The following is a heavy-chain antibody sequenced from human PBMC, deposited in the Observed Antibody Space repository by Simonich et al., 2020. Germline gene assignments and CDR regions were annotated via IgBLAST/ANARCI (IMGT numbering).Heavy chain of an antibody. CDR1: GYTFPGSY. Sequence: QVQLVQSGAEVKKPGASVTVSCKASGYTFPGSYMHWVRQAPGQGLEWMGRLNPNRGRTNYAQKLHGRVTMTRDTSISTAYMELSRLRSDDTAVYYCARDGGNCSGGSCYWYFDLWGRGTLVTVSS. J-gene: IGHJ2*01. D-gene: IGHD2-15*01. CDR3: ARDGGNCSGGSCYWYFDL. V-gene: IGHV1-2*06. CDR2: LNPNRGRT.